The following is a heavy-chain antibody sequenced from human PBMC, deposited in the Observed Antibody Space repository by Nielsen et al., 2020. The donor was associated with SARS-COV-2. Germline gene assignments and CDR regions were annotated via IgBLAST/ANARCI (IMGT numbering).Heavy chain of an antibody. Sequence: SVKVSCKVSGYTLTELSMHWVRQAPGKGLEWMGGFDPEDGETIYAQKFQGRVTMTEDTSTDTAYMELSSLRSEDTAVYYCAKDQDDAYYYYYYMDVWGKGTTVTVSS. CDR3: AKDQDDAYYYYYYMDV. CDR1: GYTLTELS. V-gene: IGHV1-24*01. J-gene: IGHJ6*03. D-gene: IGHD3-3*01. CDR2: FDPEDGET.